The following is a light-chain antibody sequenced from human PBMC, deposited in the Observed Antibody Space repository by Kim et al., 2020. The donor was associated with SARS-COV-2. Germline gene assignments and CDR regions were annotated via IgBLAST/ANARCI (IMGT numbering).Light chain of an antibody. CDR3: QFGHSSGNYKV. CDR1: TSSRF. CDR2: KNT. V-gene: IGLV3-25*03. Sequence: SYELTQPPSVSVSPGQTARISCSGDTSSRFFYWYQQKPGQAPVLVIYKNTERPSGIPERFSGSSSGTTVTLTISGVQAEDEADYYCQFGHSSGNYKVFGGGTKVTVL. J-gene: IGLJ3*02.